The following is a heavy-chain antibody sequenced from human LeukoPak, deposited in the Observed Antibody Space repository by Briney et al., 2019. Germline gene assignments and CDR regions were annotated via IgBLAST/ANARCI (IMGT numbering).Heavy chain of an antibody. D-gene: IGHD1-14*01. V-gene: IGHV3-23*01. J-gene: IGHJ4*02. CDR1: GFTFSGHA. CDR2: ITGGAENT. Sequence: GGSLRLSCAASGFTFSGHAMSWVRQAPGKGLEWLSTITGGAENTYYADSVKGRFTISGDNSKNTVYMQMNSLRAEDTAVYYCAKVLSGNQDYWGQGTLVTVFS. CDR3: AKVLSGNQDY.